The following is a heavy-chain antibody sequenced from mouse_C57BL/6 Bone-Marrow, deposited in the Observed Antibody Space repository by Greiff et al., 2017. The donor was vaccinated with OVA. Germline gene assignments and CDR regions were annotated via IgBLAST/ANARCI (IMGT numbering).Heavy chain of an antibody. CDR3: ARRVLRGSAY. Sequence: VQLQQSGAELMKPGASVKLSCKATGYTFTGYWIEWVKQRPGHGLEWIGEILPGGGSTNYNEKFKGKATFTADTSSNTAYMQLSSLTTEDAATDYCARRVLRGSAYWGQGTLVTVSA. J-gene: IGHJ3*01. D-gene: IGHD1-1*01. CDR1: GYTFTGYW. V-gene: IGHV1-9*01. CDR2: ILPGGGST.